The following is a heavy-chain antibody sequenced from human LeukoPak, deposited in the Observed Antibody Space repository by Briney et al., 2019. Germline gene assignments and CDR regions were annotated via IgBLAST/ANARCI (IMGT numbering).Heavy chain of an antibody. V-gene: IGHV3-74*01. Sequence: GGSLRLSCAASGNYWMHWVRQAPGKGLVWVSHINSDGSWTSYADSVKGRFTISKDNAKNTVYLQMNNLRAEDTAVYYCVSFYETYWGRGTLVSVSS. D-gene: IGHD2-2*01. CDR1: GNYW. CDR2: INSDGSWT. J-gene: IGHJ4*02. CDR3: VSFYETY.